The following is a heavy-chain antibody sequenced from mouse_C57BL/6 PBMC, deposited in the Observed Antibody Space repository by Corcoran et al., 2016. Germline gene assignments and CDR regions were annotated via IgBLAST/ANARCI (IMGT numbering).Heavy chain of an antibody. CDR1: GFNIKDYY. Sequence: EVQLQQSGAELVRPGASVKLSCTASGFNIKDYYMHWVKQRPEQGLEWSGRIDPEDGDTEYAPKFQGKATMTADTSSNTAYLQLSSLTSEDTAVYYCSVLRRSYYFDYWGQGSTLTVSS. V-gene: IGHV14-1*01. J-gene: IGHJ2*01. CDR2: IDPEDGDT. D-gene: IGHD1-1*01. CDR3: SVLRRSYYFDY.